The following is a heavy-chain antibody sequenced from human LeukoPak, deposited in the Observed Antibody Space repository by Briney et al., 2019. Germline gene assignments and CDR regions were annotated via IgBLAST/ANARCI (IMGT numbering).Heavy chain of an antibody. CDR2: INPNSGGT. CDR3: AREYCSSTSCSWFDP. V-gene: IGHV1-2*02. J-gene: IGHJ5*02. CDR1: GYTFTGYY. D-gene: IGHD2-2*01. Sequence: ASVKVSCKASGYTFTGYYMHWVRQAPGQGLEGMGWINPNSGGTNYAQKFQGRVTMTRDTSISTAYMELSRLRSDDTAVYYCAREYCSSTSCSWFDPWGQGTLVTVSS.